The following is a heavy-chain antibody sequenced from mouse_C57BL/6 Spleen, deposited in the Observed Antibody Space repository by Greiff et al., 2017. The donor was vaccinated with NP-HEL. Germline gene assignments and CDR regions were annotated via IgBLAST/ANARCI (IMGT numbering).Heavy chain of an antibody. Sequence: VQLQQSGAELVRPGTSVKVSCKASGYAFTNYLIEWVKQRPGQGLEWIGVINPGSGGTNYNEKFKGKATLTADKSSSTAYMQLSSLTSEETAVYFGARNYCGSFAYWGQGTLVTVSA. J-gene: IGHJ3*01. CDR2: INPGSGGT. CDR1: GYAFTNYL. D-gene: IGHD1-1*01. V-gene: IGHV1-54*01. CDR3: ARNYCGSFAY.